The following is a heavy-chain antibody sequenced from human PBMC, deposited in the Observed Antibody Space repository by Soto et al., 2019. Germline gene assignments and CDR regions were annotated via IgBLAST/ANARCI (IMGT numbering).Heavy chain of an antibody. D-gene: IGHD1-26*01. CDR2: IIPMFGIG. CDR3: ARGYRENYFYAIDV. CDR1: GGSFSKYG. V-gene: IGHV1-69*01. J-gene: IGHJ6*02. Sequence: QVQLVQSGAEVKMPGSSVRVSCKASGGSFSKYGISWVRQAPGQGLEWMGGIIPMFGIGNYAEKFLGRVTITADESTSTSHMSLSSLSSDDTAVYFFARGYRENYFYAIDVRGQGTTVTVSS.